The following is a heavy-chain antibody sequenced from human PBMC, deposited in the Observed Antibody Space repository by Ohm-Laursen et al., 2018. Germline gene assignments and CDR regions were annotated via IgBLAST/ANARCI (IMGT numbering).Heavy chain of an antibody. D-gene: IGHD3-10*01. J-gene: IGHJ5*02. CDR1: GFTFSTYA. Sequence: SLRLSCAASGFTFSTYAMSWVRQAPGKGLEWVSSIRGSGVGTYYADSVKGRFTISRDYSKNTLYLQMNNLRADDTALYYCAKNWFGESWGQGTLVTVSS. CDR2: IRGSGVGT. V-gene: IGHV3-23*01. CDR3: AKNWFGES.